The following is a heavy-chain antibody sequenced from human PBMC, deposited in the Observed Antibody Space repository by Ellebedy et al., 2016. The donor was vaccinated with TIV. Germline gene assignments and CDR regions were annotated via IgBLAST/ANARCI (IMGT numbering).Heavy chain of an antibody. J-gene: IGHJ3*02. V-gene: IGHV4-59*12. CDR3: ARPYGSGWLGRTAFDI. Sequence: MPSETLSLTCTVSGVSITTNYWSWIRQTPVKGLEWIGYIYYGGGTNYNPSLKRRVTLSLDTSKNHFPLNLTSVTAADTAVYYCARPYGSGWLGRTAFDIWGQGTLVTV. CDR1: GVSITTNY. D-gene: IGHD6-19*01. CDR2: IYYGGGT.